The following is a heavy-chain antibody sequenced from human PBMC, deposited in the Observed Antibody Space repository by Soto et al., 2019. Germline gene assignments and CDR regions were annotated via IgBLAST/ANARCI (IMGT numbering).Heavy chain of an antibody. CDR1: GGTFSSYA. CDR3: TSAQDYEFWCGTSSRNWFDP. D-gene: IGHD3-3*01. CDR2: IIPIYGTA. Sequence: SVKVSCKASGGTFSSYAISWLRQAPGQELEWMGWIIPIYGTANYDQKFQGSVTITADQSTSTTYMELSSMRPQDTPVYYWTSAQDYEFWCGTSSRNWFDPWGQGTLVTVSS. J-gene: IGHJ5*02. V-gene: IGHV1-69*13.